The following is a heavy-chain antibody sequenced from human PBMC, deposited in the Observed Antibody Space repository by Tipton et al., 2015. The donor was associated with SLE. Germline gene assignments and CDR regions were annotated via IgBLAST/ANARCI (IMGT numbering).Heavy chain of an antibody. Sequence: TLSLTCTVSGASITSGDYSWTWIRQPAGKGLEWIGYVHSTGTPNYNPSLKRRVIISVDTSKNQFSLKLNSVTAADTAVYYCAKEKYGVFDIWGQGTMVIVSS. CDR1: GASITSGDYS. CDR2: VHSTGTP. D-gene: IGHD2-8*01. V-gene: IGHV4-61*10. CDR3: AKEKYGVFDI. J-gene: IGHJ3*02.